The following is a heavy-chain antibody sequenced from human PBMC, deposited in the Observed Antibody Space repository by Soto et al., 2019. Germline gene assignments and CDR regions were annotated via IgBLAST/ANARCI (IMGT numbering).Heavy chain of an antibody. CDR2: ISGSGGST. J-gene: IGHJ3*02. CDR3: AKVRGRSAFSGGAFDI. D-gene: IGHD3-10*01. V-gene: IGHV3-23*01. Sequence: EVQLLESGGGLVQPGGSLRLSCAASGFTFSSYAMSWVRQAPWKGLERVSAISGSGGSTYYADSVQGRFTISRDNSKNTLYLQMDSLIAEDTAVYYCAKVRGRSAFSGGAFDIWGQGTMVTVSS. CDR1: GFTFSSYA.